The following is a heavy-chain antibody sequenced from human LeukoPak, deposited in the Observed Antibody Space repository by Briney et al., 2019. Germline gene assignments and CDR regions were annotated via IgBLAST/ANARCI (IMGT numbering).Heavy chain of an antibody. V-gene: IGHV1-69*13. CDR2: IIPIFGTA. Sequence: ASVRVSCKASGGSLSTYAINWVRQVPGRGLEWMGGIIPIFGTANYAQKFQGRVTITADESTSTAYMELSSLRSEDTAVYYCARSSGSYVPFDHWGQGTLVTVSS. D-gene: IGHD1-26*01. CDR3: ARSSGSYVPFDH. CDR1: GGSLSTYA. J-gene: IGHJ4*02.